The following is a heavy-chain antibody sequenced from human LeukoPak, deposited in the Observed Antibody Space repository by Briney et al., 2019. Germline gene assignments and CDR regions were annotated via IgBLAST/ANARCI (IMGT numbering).Heavy chain of an antibody. CDR1: GGSISSYY. D-gene: IGHD3-9*01. J-gene: IGHJ6*03. CDR2: IYYSGST. V-gene: IGHV4-59*01. Sequence: PSETLSLTCTVSGGSISSYYWSWIRQPPGKGLEWIGYIYYSGSTNYNPSLKSRVTISVDTSKNQFSLKLSSVTAADTAVYYCARGYFDWLPPNPCYYMDVWGKGTTVTISS. CDR3: ARGYFDWLPPNPCYYMDV.